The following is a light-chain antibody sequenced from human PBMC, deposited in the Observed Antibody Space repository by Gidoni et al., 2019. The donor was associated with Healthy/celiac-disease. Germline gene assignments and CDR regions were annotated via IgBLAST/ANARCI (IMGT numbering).Light chain of an antibody. CDR2: DAS. Sequence: DIVLTQSPATLSLSPGESATLSCRASQSVSSYLAWYQQKPGQAPRLLIYDASNRATGIPARFSGSGSGTDFTLTISSLEPEDFAVYYCQQRSNWSITFXXXTRLEIK. CDR3: QQRSNWSIT. V-gene: IGKV3-11*01. CDR1: QSVSSY. J-gene: IGKJ5*01.